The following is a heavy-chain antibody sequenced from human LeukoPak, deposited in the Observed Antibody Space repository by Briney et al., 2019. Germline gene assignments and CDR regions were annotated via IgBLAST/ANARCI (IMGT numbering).Heavy chain of an antibody. CDR1: GFTFSSYG. D-gene: IGHD2-15*01. CDR3: ARGQYSPDY. J-gene: IGHJ4*02. V-gene: IGHV3-33*01. CDR2: IWYDGSNK. Sequence: GRSLRLSCAASGFTFSSYGMHGVRQAPGKGLEWVAVIWYDGSNKYYTDSVKGRFTISRGNIKNTLYLQMNSLRAEDTAVYYCARGQYSPDYWGQGTLVTVSS.